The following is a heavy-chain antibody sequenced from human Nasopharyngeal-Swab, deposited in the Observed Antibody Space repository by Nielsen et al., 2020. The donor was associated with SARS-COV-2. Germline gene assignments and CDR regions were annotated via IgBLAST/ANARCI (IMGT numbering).Heavy chain of an antibody. D-gene: IGHD6-19*01. J-gene: IGHJ6*03. Sequence: WIRQPPGKGLEWIGSIYYSGSTYYNPSLESRVTISVDTSKNQFSLKLSSVTAADTAVYYCARVLGEQWLVNYYYYMDVWGKGTTVTVSS. CDR3: ARVLGEQWLVNYYYYMDV. V-gene: IGHV4-39*01. CDR2: IYYSGST.